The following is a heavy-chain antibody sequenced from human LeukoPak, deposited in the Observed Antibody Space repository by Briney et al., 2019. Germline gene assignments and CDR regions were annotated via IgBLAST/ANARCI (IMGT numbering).Heavy chain of an antibody. V-gene: IGHV3-15*01. Sequence: GGSLRLSCAASGFTFSNAWMSWVRQAPGKGLEWDGLIKSKTDGGTTDYAAPVKGRFTISRDDSKNTLYLQMNSLKTEDTAVYYCTTDLSSSWYGNYWAQGTLVTVSS. CDR1: GFTFSNAW. CDR3: TTDLSSSWYGNY. J-gene: IGHJ4*02. CDR2: IKSKTDGGTT. D-gene: IGHD6-13*01.